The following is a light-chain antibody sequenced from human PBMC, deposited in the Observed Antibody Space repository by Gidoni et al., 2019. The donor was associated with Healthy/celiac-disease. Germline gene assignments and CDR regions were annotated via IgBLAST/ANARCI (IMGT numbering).Light chain of an antibody. CDR2: RNN. CDR1: SNIVGNQG. CDR3: SALDSSLSAWV. Sequence: QAGLTQPHSVYKGVRETATLTFTGNSNIVGNQGAAWLQQHQGHPPNLLSYRNNNRPSGISERFSASRSGNTASLTITGLQPEDEADYYCSALDSSLSAWVFGGGTKLTVL. V-gene: IGLV10-54*02. J-gene: IGLJ3*02.